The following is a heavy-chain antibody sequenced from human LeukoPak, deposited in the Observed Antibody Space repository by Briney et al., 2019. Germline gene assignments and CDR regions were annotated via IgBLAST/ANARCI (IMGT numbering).Heavy chain of an antibody. D-gene: IGHD6-6*01. Sequence: GGFLRLSCAASGFTFTTYWMSWVRQAPGKGLQWVANINQDGSVKYYVDSVKGRFTISRDNAKNSLYLQMNSLRADDTAVYYCARVGYSSSAIDYWGQGTLVTVSS. CDR3: ARVGYSSSAIDY. CDR1: GFTFTTYW. J-gene: IGHJ4*02. CDR2: INQDGSVK. V-gene: IGHV3-7*01.